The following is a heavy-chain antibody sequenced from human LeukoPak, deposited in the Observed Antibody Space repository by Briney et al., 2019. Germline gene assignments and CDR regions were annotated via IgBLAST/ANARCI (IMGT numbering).Heavy chain of an antibody. Sequence: ASVKVSCKASGYMFTGYYLHWVRQAPGQGLEWMGWINPKTGDTDYAQKFQGRVTMTRDTATNTGYMDLSRLRSDDTATYYCARDSNSWYSASYYCMDVWGKGTTVTVSS. V-gene: IGHV1-2*02. CDR3: ARDSNSWYSASYYCMDV. J-gene: IGHJ6*03. D-gene: IGHD2/OR15-2a*01. CDR1: GYMFTGYY. CDR2: INPKTGDT.